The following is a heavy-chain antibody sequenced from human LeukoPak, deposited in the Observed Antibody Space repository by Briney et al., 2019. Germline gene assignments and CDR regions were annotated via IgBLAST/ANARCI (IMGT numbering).Heavy chain of an antibody. Sequence: SETLSLTCTVSGGSICSYYWSWIRQPPGKGLEWIGYIYYSGSTNYNPSLKSRVTISVDASKNQFSLKLSSVTAADTAVYYCAREGYSSGWYGMDVWGQGTTVTVSS. J-gene: IGHJ6*02. V-gene: IGHV4-59*01. CDR3: AREGYSSGWYGMDV. CDR2: IYYSGST. D-gene: IGHD6-19*01. CDR1: GGSICSYY.